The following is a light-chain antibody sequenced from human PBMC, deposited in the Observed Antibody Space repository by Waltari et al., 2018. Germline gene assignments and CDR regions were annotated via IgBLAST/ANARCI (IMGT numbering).Light chain of an antibody. Sequence: SSELTQDPTVSVALGQTVRITCQGDSLRRYSASWYQQRPGQAPVLVFYGQDNRPSGIPVRFAGCTSGDTATLTITGTQAEDEADYYCLSRDISSTRFFGGGTRLTV. CDR1: SLRRYS. CDR3: LSRDISSTRF. V-gene: IGLV3-19*01. CDR2: GQD. J-gene: IGLJ2*01.